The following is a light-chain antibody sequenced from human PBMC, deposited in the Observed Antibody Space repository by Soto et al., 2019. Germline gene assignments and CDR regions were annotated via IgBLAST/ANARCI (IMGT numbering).Light chain of an antibody. V-gene: IGKV2-30*01. Sequence: DVVVTQSPLSLPVTLGQAASISCRSSQSLVYSDGNTYLSWFQQRPGQSPRRLIYKVSNRDSGVPDRFSGSGSGTDFTLKISRVEAEDVGVYYCMQDTHWPPITFGQGTRLEIK. CDR2: KVS. J-gene: IGKJ5*01. CDR1: QSLVYSDGNTY. CDR3: MQDTHWPPIT.